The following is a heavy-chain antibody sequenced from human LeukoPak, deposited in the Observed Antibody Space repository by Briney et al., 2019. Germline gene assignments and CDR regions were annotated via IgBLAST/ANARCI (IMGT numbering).Heavy chain of an antibody. CDR2: INHSGST. CDR1: GGSFSGYY. Sequence: SETLSLTCAVYGGSFSGYYWSWIHQPPGKGLEWIGEINHSGSTNYNPSLKSRVTISVDTSKNQFSLKLSSVTAADTAVYYCARGRGDTAMNAQGPLDFDYWGQGTLVTVSS. J-gene: IGHJ4*02. CDR3: ARGRGDTAMNAQGPLDFDY. D-gene: IGHD5-18*01. V-gene: IGHV4-34*01.